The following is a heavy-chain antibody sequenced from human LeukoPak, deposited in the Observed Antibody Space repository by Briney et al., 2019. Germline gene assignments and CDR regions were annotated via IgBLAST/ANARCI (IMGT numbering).Heavy chain of an antibody. CDR1: GGSISSSSYY. CDR2: IYYSGST. D-gene: IGHD3-10*01. CDR3: ARERSGSYDEHFDY. V-gene: IGHV4-39*07. Sequence: PSETLSLTCSVSGGSISSSSYYWGWIRQPPGKGLEWIGSIYYSGSTYYNASLKSRLTISVDTSKNQFSLKLSSVTAADTAVYYCARERSGSYDEHFDYWGQGTLVTVSS. J-gene: IGHJ4*02.